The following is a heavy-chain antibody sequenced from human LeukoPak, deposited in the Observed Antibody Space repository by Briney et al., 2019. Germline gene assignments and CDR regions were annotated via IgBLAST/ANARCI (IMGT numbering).Heavy chain of an antibody. D-gene: IGHD3-10*01. V-gene: IGHV3-73*01. CDR1: GFTFSGSA. CDR3: AKNIGGLDY. Sequence: GGSLRLSCAASGFTFSGSAMHWVRQASGKGLEWVGRIRSKANSYATAYAASVKGRFTISRDNSRNTLYLQMNSLRGEDTAVYYCAKNIGGLDYWGQGTLVTVSS. CDR2: IRSKANSYAT. J-gene: IGHJ4*02.